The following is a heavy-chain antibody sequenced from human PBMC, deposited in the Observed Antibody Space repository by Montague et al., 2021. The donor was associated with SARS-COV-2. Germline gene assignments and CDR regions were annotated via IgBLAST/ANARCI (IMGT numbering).Heavy chain of an antibody. V-gene: IGHV4-34*01. D-gene: IGHD3-3*01. Sequence: SETLSLTCAVYGGSFSGYYWSWIRQPPGKGLEWIGEISHSGSTNYNPSLKSRVTISIDTSKNQFSLKLSSVTAADTAVYYCATLPSSITIFGVVQGYYFDDWGQGTLVIVSS. CDR3: ATLPSSITIFGVVQGYYFDD. J-gene: IGHJ4*02. CDR2: ISHSGST. CDR1: GGSFSGYY.